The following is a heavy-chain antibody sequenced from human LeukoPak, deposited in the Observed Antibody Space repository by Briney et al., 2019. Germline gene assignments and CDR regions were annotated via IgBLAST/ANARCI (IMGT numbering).Heavy chain of an antibody. J-gene: IGHJ6*02. Sequence: ASVKVSCKASGYTFTGYYMHWVRQAPEQGLEWMGWINPNSGGTNYAQKFQGRVTMTRDTSISTAYMELSRLRSDDTAVYYCARVSYDSSGLDYYGMDVWGQGTTVTVS. CDR1: GYTFTGYY. V-gene: IGHV1-2*02. D-gene: IGHD3-22*01. CDR2: INPNSGGT. CDR3: ARVSYDSSGLDYYGMDV.